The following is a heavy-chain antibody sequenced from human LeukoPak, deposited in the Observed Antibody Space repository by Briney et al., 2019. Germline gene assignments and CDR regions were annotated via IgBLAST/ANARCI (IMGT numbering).Heavy chain of an antibody. CDR1: GFIFSSYG. J-gene: IGHJ3*02. D-gene: IGHD3-16*02. CDR3: AGYVWGSYRYSGAFDI. V-gene: IGHV3-30*02. CDR2: IRYDGSNK. Sequence: GGPLRLSCAASGFIFSSYGMHWVRQAPGKGLEWVAFIRYDGSNKDYADSVKGRFTISRDNSKNTLYLQMNSLRTEDTAVYYCAGYVWGSYRYSGAFDIWGQGTMVTVSS.